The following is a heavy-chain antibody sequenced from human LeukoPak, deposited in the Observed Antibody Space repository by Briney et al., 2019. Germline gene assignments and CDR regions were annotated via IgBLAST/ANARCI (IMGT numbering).Heavy chain of an antibody. J-gene: IGHJ4*02. V-gene: IGHV3-48*02. CDR3: ARVSGYSYADDY. D-gene: IGHD5-18*01. CDR1: GFTFRSYA. CDR2: ITYNSGTI. Sequence: GGSLRLSCAASGFTFRSYAMQWVRQAPGKGLEWVSYITYNSGTIFYADSVKGRFTISRDNAKDSLYLQMSSLRDEDTAVYYCARVSGYSYADDYWGQGTLVTVSS.